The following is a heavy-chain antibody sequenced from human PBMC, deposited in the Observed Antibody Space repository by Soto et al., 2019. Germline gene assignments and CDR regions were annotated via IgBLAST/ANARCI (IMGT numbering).Heavy chain of an antibody. CDR1: GGSISSGGYY. CDR3: ARPLGSGSSNWFDP. D-gene: IGHD3-10*01. J-gene: IGHJ5*02. Sequence: SETLSLTCTVSGGSISSGGYYWSWIRQHPGKGLEWIGYIYYSGSTYYNPSLKSRVTISVDTSKNQFSLKLSSVTAADTAVYYCARPLGSGSSNWFDPWGQGTLVTVSS. CDR2: IYYSGST. V-gene: IGHV4-31*03.